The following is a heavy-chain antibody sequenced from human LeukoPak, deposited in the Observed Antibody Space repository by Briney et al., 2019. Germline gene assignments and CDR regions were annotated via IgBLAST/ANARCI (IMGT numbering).Heavy chain of an antibody. D-gene: IGHD2-8*01. CDR3: AREDVVLVDAVRYQYYGMDV. CDR1: GYNFISYY. J-gene: IGHJ6*02. CDR2: INPSGGST. Sequence: GASVKVSCKASGYNFISYYMHWVRQAPGQGLEWMGIINPSGGSTSYAQEFQDRVTMTRDTSTSTVYMELSSLKSDDTAVYYCAREDVVLVDAVRYQYYGMDVWGQGTTVTVSS. V-gene: IGHV1-46*01.